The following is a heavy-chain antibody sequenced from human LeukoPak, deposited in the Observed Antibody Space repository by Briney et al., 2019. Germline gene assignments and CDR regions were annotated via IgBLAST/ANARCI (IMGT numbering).Heavy chain of an antibody. J-gene: IGHJ4*02. V-gene: IGHV4-59*01. Sequence: SETLSLTCTVSSDSISSFYWSWIRQPPGKGLEWIGYIYHSGSTNYNPSLKSRVTISVDTSKSQFSLKLKSVTTADTAVYYCARDRVAAGTFDSWGQGALVTVSS. CDR2: IYHSGST. D-gene: IGHD6-13*01. CDR3: ARDRVAAGTFDS. CDR1: SDSISSFY.